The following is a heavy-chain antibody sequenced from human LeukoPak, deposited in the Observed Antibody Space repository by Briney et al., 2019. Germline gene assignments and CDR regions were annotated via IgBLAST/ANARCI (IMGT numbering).Heavy chain of an antibody. J-gene: IGHJ3*02. CDR3: ASFGHSSSWSFDAFDI. Sequence: ASVKVSCKASGYTFTSYDINWVRQATGQGLEWMGWMNPNSGNTGYAQKFQGRVTMTRNTSIGTAYMELSSLRSEDTAVYYCASFGHSSSWSFDAFDIWGQGTMVTVSS. D-gene: IGHD6-13*01. CDR2: MNPNSGNT. V-gene: IGHV1-8*01. CDR1: GYTFTSYD.